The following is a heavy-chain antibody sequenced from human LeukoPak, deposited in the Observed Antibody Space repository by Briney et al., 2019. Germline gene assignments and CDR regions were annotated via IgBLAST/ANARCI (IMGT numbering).Heavy chain of an antibody. CDR3: ARVPYYHSSPPI. D-gene: IGHD3-22*01. V-gene: IGHV4-34*01. Sequence: SETLSLTCAVYGGSLSGYYWSWLRQPPGKGLEWVGEINHSGSTNYNPSLKSRVTISVDTSKNQFSLKLSAVTAADTAVYYCARVPYYHSSPPIWGQATMVTVSS. CDR2: INHSGST. J-gene: IGHJ3*02. CDR1: GGSLSGYY.